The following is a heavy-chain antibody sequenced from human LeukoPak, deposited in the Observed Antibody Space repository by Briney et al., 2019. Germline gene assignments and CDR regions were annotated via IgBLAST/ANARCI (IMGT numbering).Heavy chain of an antibody. J-gene: IGHJ4*02. Sequence: GESLKISCKGSGYSFATYWIGWVRQMPGKGLEWMGIIYPGDSDTRYSPSFQGQVTISADKSISTAYLQWSSLKDSDTAMYYCARPVAGPAFDYWSQGTLVTVSS. D-gene: IGHD6-19*01. CDR2: IYPGDSDT. CDR3: ARPVAGPAFDY. V-gene: IGHV5-51*01. CDR1: GYSFATYW.